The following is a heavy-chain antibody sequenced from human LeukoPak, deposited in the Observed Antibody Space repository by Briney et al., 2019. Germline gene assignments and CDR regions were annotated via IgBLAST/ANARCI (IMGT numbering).Heavy chain of an antibody. Sequence: GASVKVSCKASGYTFTSYYMHWLRQAPGQGLEWMGIINPSGGSTSYAQKFQGRVTMTRDTSTSTVYMELSSLRSEDKAVYYCARDQGDGSSGYYFVYWGQGTLVTVSS. V-gene: IGHV1-46*03. D-gene: IGHD6-6*01. J-gene: IGHJ4*02. CDR2: INPSGGST. CDR3: ARDQGDGSSGYYFVY. CDR1: GYTFTSYY.